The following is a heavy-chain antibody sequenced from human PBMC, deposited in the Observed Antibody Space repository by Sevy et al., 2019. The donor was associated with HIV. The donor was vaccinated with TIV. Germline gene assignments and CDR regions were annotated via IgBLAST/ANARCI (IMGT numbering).Heavy chain of an antibody. CDR1: GFTFSKYC. Sequence: GGSLRLSCAASGFTFSKYCMSWVRQPPGKGLEWVSILSFVWGEINYEDSVKGRFTISRDNSKSSVYLQMNNLRAEDTAVYYCAREGCTKPHDYWGQGTLVTVSS. D-gene: IGHD2-8*01. J-gene: IGHJ4*02. CDR3: AREGCTKPHDY. CDR2: LSFVWGEI. V-gene: IGHV3-23*01.